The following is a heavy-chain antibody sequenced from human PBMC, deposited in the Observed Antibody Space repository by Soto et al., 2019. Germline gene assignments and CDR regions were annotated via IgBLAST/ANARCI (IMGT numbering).Heavy chain of an antibody. CDR1: GGSIRSYY. J-gene: IGHJ4*02. CDR3: VREHCSGGSCYLRGNEYFDY. Sequence: QVQLQESGPGLVKPSETLSLTCTVSGGSIRSYYWSWIRQPPGKGLEWIGYIYYSGGTNYNPSLKSRVTISVDTSKNQFSLKLTSVTAADTAVYYCVREHCSGGSCYLRGNEYFDYWGQGTLVTVSS. V-gene: IGHV4-59*01. D-gene: IGHD2-15*01. CDR2: IYYSGGT.